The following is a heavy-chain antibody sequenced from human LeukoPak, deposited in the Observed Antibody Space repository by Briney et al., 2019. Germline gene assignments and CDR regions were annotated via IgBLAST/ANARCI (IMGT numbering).Heavy chain of an antibody. CDR1: GFTFDDYG. CDR3: SSSTFSSSWDDGPNDH. J-gene: IGHJ5*02. V-gene: IGHV3-20*04. CDR2: INWNGGST. Sequence: GGSLRLSCAASGFTFDDYGMSWARQAPGKGLEWVSGINWNGGSTGYADSVKGRFTISRDNAKNSLYLQMNSLRAEDTALYYCSSSTFSSSWDDGPNDHWGQGTLVTVSS. D-gene: IGHD6-13*01.